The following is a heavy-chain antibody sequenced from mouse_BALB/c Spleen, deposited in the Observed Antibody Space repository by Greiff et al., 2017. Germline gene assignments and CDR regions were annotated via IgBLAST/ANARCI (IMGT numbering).Heavy chain of an antibody. Sequence: EVMLVESGGGLVQPGASRKLSCAASGFTFSSFGMHWVRQAPEKGLEWVAYISSGSSTIYYADTVKGRFTISRDNTKNTLFLQMTSLRSEDTAMYYCAFSGCDAMDYWGQGTSGTV. CDR2: ISSGSSTI. J-gene: IGHJ4*01. CDR3: AFSGCDAMDY. V-gene: IGHV5-17*02. CDR1: GFTFSSFG. D-gene: IGHD1-3*01.